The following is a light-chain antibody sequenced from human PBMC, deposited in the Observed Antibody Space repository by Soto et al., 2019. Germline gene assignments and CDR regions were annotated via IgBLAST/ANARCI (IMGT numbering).Light chain of an antibody. V-gene: IGKV3-11*01. CDR3: QQRSNWHT. J-gene: IGKJ3*01. CDR1: QSVSSY. CDR2: DAS. Sequence: EIVLTQSPATLSLSPGERATLSCRASQSVSSYLAWYQQKPGQAPRLLIYDASNRATGIPARFSGSGSGTDFTLTISSLEPEDVAVYDCQQRSNWHTFGPGTKVDIK.